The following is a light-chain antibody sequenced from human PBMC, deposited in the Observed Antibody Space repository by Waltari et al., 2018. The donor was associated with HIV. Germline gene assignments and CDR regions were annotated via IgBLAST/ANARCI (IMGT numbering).Light chain of an antibody. CDR3: ATWNDSL. CDR2: RNN. V-gene: IGLV1-47*01. J-gene: IGLJ2*01. Sequence: QSVLTQPPSASGTPGQRVTISCSGSSSNIGSNCVSWNHHLPGTAPKLLVYRNNQRPSGVPDRLSGSKSCTSASLAISGLRSEDEADYYCATWNDSLVGGGTKLTVL. CDR1: SSNIGSNC.